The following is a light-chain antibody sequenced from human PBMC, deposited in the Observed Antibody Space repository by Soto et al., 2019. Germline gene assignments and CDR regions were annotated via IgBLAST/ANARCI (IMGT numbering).Light chain of an antibody. CDR2: GTS. CDR1: QSVSSH. V-gene: IGKV3-20*01. Sequence: VLTQSPATLSVSPGESATLYCRASQSVSSHLAGYQQKPGQAPGLLIYGTSLRATGIPDRFTGRGSGTEFTLIISRLDPEDFAVYYCQQYGSSPRTFGQGTKVDI. CDR3: QQYGSSPRT. J-gene: IGKJ1*01.